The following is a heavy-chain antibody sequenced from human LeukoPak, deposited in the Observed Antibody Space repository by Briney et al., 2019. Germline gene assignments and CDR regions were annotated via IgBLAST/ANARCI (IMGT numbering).Heavy chain of an antibody. CDR1: GGTFSSYA. Sequence: ASVKVSCKASGGTFSSYAISWVRQAPGQGLEWMGGIIPNSGGTNYAQKFQGRVTMTRDTSISTAYMELSRLRSDDTAVYYCARSPPELAGTTSDYWGQGTLVTVSS. V-gene: IGHV1-2*02. D-gene: IGHD1-7*01. CDR2: IIPNSGGT. J-gene: IGHJ4*02. CDR3: ARSPPELAGTTSDY.